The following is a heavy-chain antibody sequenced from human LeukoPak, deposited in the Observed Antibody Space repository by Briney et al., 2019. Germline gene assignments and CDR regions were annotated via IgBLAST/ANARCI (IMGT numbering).Heavy chain of an antibody. CDR1: GFTFSSYW. V-gene: IGHV3-53*01. CDR2: IYSGGST. D-gene: IGHD3-16*01. CDR3: ARDPNYGAPGDY. Sequence: GGSLRLSCAASGFTFSSYWMHWVRQTPGKGLEWVSVIYSGGSTYYADSVKGRFTISRDNSKNTLYLQMNSLRAEDTAVYYCARDPNYGAPGDYWGQGTLVTVSS. J-gene: IGHJ4*02.